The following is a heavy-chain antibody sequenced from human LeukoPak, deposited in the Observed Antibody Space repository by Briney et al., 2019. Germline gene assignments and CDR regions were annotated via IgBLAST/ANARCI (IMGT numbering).Heavy chain of an antibody. V-gene: IGHV1-69*13. CDR2: IIPIFNTT. CDR3: ARESSISSSWLNWFDP. CDR1: GYTFTSYY. J-gene: IGHJ5*02. D-gene: IGHD6-13*01. Sequence: ASVKVSCKASGYTFTSYYMHWVRQAPGQGLEWMGDIIPIFNTTNYAQKFQGRVTITADESTNTAYMEMTSLRSEDTAVYYCARESSISSSWLNWFDPWGQGTLVTVSS.